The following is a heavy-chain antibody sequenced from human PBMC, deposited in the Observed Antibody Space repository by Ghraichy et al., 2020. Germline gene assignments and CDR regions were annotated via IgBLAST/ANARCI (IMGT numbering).Heavy chain of an antibody. CDR1: GYTFTSYY. D-gene: IGHD6-19*01. V-gene: IGHV1-46*01. Sequence: ASVKVSCKASGYTFTSYYMHWVRQAPGQGLEWMGIINPSGGSTSYAQKFQGRVTMTRDTSTSTVYMELSSLRSEDTAVYYCARDRARAVAGLNWFDPWGQGTLVTVSS. J-gene: IGHJ5*02. CDR3: ARDRARAVAGLNWFDP. CDR2: INPSGGST.